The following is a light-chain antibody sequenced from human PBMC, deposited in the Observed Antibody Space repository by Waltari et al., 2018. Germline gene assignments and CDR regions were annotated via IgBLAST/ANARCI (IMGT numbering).Light chain of an antibody. Sequence: QSVLTQPPSASGTPGPRVTISCSGCSPTLGHHYVYRYQHLPGTAPKLLIHKNDQRPSGVPDRFSGSKSATSASLAISGLRSEDEADYYCAAWDDSLRGPVFGGWTKLTVL. CDR2: KND. J-gene: IGLJ3*02. V-gene: IGLV1-47*01. CDR1: SPTLGHHY. CDR3: AAWDDSLRGPV.